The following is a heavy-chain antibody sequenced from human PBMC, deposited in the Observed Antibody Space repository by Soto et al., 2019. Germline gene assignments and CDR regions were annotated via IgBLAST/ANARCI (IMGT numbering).Heavy chain of an antibody. V-gene: IGHV1-18*01. J-gene: IGHJ4*02. CDR2: ISAYNGNT. CDR1: GFTFTSSA. D-gene: IGHD3-3*01. CDR3: ARDLITYYDFWSGRIFDY. Sequence: ASVNVSCKASGFTFTSSAVQWVRQARGQGLEWMGWISAYNGNTNYAQKLQGRVTMTTDTSTSTAYMELRSLRSDDTAVYYCARDLITYYDFWSGRIFDYWGQGTLVTVSS.